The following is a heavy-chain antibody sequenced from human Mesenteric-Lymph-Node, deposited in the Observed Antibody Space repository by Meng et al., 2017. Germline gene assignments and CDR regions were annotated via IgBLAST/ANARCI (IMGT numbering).Heavy chain of an antibody. CDR2: MSPTGGSL. CDR1: GFPFSYDY. V-gene: IGHV3-11*04. CDR3: ARDHGFLNWFDP. J-gene: IGHJ5*02. Sequence: VQGVAFVGVLVNAARSHRLSCAASGFPFSYDYMTWIRQPPGQGLEWIASMSPTGGSLYYADSVKGRFSISRDNAKSSLSLQMNSLRVEDTAVYYCARDHGFLNWFDPWGQGTLVTVSS. D-gene: IGHD2/OR15-2a*01.